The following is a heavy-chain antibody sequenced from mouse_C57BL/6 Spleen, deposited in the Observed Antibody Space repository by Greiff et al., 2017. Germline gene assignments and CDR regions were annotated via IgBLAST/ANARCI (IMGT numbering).Heavy chain of an antibody. CDR1: GYSFTDYY. Sequence: VQLQQSGPELVKPGSSVKISCKASGYSFTDYYMNWVKQSNGKSLEWIGVINPNYGTTRYNQKFKGKATLTVDQSSSTAYMQLNSLTSEDSAVYYCARRTTVGNDFDYWGQGTTLTVSS. CDR2: INPNYGTT. V-gene: IGHV1-39*01. D-gene: IGHD1-1*01. J-gene: IGHJ2*01. CDR3: ARRTTVGNDFDY.